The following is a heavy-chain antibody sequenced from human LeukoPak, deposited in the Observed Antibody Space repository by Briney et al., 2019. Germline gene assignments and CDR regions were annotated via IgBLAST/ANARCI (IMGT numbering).Heavy chain of an antibody. CDR2: MNPNNGNT. D-gene: IGHD4-17*01. V-gene: IGHV1-8*01. CDR1: GYTFTSYD. Sequence: GASVKVSCKASGYTFTSYDINWVRQATGQGLEWMGWMNPNNGNTGYAQKFQGRVTMTRNTSISTAYMELSSLRSEDTAVYYCATNTVTTRDDAFDIWGQGTMVTVSS. CDR3: ATNTVTTRDDAFDI. J-gene: IGHJ3*02.